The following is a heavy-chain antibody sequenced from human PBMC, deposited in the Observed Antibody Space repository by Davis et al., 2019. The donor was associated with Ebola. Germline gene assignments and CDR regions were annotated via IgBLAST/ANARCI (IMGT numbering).Heavy chain of an antibody. Sequence: ASVNVSCKASGFAFGDYGFSWVRQAPGQGLQWMGWIGVYNGNTNYAQKFQGRVTMTTDTSTSTAYMELRSLRSDDTAVYYCARDRHIVVVTAILNYFDYWGQGTLVTVSS. V-gene: IGHV1-18*04. J-gene: IGHJ4*02. CDR2: IGVYNGNT. D-gene: IGHD2-21*02. CDR1: GFAFGDYG. CDR3: ARDRHIVVVTAILNYFDY.